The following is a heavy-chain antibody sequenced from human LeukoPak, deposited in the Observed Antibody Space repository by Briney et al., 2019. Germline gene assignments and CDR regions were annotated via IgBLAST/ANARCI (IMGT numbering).Heavy chain of an antibody. Sequence: SQTLSLTCNVSGGSISSTSYYWDWIRQPPGKGLEWIGSSYYSGSTYYNPSLKSRFTISVDTSKNQFSPRLSSVTGADTAVYYCARSNWNDAFDYWGRGTLVSVSS. CDR2: SYYSGST. D-gene: IGHD1-20*01. V-gene: IGHV4-39*01. CDR1: GGSISSTSYY. J-gene: IGHJ4*02. CDR3: ARSNWNDAFDY.